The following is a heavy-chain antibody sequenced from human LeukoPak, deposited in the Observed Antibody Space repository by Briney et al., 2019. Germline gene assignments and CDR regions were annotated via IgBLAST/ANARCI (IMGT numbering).Heavy chain of an antibody. CDR3: ARYPPREDYYDSSGYYYS. CDR2: INSDGSST. V-gene: IGHV3-74*01. J-gene: IGHJ4*02. D-gene: IGHD3-22*01. CDR1: GFTFSSYW. Sequence: GGSLRLSCAASGFTFSSYWMHWVRQAPGKGLVWVSRINSDGSSTSYADSVKGRFTISRDNSKNTLYLQMNSLRAEDTAVYYCARYPPREDYYDSSGYYYSWGQGTLVTVSS.